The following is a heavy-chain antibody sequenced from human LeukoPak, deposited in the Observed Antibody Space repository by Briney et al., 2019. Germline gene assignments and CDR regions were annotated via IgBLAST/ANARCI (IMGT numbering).Heavy chain of an antibody. CDR3: AKSAQQLEDGYFDY. Sequence: GGSLRLSCAASGFTFSSYGMHWVRQAPGKGLEWVAVISYDGSNKYYADSVKGRFTISRDNSKNTLYLQMNSLRAEDTAVYYCAKSAQQLEDGYFDYWGQGTLVTVSS. CDR1: GFTFSSYG. J-gene: IGHJ4*02. CDR2: ISYDGSNK. D-gene: IGHD6-13*01. V-gene: IGHV3-30*18.